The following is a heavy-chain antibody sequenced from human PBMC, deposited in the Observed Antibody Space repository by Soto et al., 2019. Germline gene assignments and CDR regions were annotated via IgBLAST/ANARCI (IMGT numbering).Heavy chain of an antibody. Sequence: EVQLLESGGDLVQPGGSLRLACAASGFSFSSYAMVWVRQAPGKGLEWVSVISARGGSSYFADSVKGRFTISRDNSKNVLSLEMNSLRAEDTGTYFWAKGSIEYSASVDQWGQGTLVLVSS. CDR2: ISARGGSS. D-gene: IGHD5-12*01. J-gene: IGHJ4*02. V-gene: IGHV3-23*01. CDR1: GFSFSSYA. CDR3: AKGSIEYSASVDQ.